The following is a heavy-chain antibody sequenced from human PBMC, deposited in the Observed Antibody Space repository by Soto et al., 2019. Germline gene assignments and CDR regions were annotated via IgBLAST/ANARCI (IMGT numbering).Heavy chain of an antibody. CDR1: GFTFSSYS. CDR2: ISSSSSTI. CDR3: ARDYPDSSGYYYSRAEYYFDY. Sequence: GGSLRLSCAASGFTFSSYSMNWVRQAPGKGLEWVSYISSSSSTIYYADSVKGRFTISRDNAKNSLYLQTNSLRDEDTAVYYCARDYPDSSGYYYSRAEYYFDYWGQGTLVTVSS. D-gene: IGHD3-22*01. V-gene: IGHV3-48*02. J-gene: IGHJ4*02.